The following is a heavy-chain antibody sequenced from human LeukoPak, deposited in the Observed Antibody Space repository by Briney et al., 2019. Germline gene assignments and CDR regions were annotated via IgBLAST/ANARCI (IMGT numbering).Heavy chain of an antibody. Sequence: ASVKVSCKASGYTFTGYYMHWVRQAPGQGLEWMGWINPNSGGTNYAQKFQGRVTMTRDTSISTAYMELSRLRSDDTAVYYCARGPGGLTLWFHQVYSGEGLSDYWGQGTLVTVSS. CDR3: ARGPGGLTLWFHQVYSGEGLSDY. D-gene: IGHD3/OR15-3a*01. CDR2: INPNSGGT. J-gene: IGHJ4*02. CDR1: GYTFTGYY. V-gene: IGHV1-2*02.